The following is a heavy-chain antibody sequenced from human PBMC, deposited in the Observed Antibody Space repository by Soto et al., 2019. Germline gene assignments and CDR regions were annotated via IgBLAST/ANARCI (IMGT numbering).Heavy chain of an antibody. CDR2: VTSSSSSM. Sequence: PGGSLRLSCAASGFTFNRYSMNWVRQAPGKGLEWVSSVTSSSSSMLYADSVKGRFTISRDDAKDSLFLQMNSLRADDTAVYYCAREADFASSGYVLDYWGQGTLVT. CDR1: GFTFNRYS. D-gene: IGHD3-22*01. V-gene: IGHV3-21*01. J-gene: IGHJ4*02. CDR3: AREADFASSGYVLDY.